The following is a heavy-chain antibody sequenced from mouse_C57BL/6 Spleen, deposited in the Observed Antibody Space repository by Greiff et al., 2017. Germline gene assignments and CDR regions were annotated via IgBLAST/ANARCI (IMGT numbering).Heavy chain of an antibody. J-gene: IGHJ1*03. CDR3: ARDYGSSYEGWYFEV. Sequence: QVQLQQPGAELVKPGASVKLSCKASGYTFTSYWMHWVKQRPGQGLEWIGMIHPNSGSTNYNEKFKSKATLTVDKSSSTAYMQLSSLTSEDSAVYYCARDYGSSYEGWYFEVWGTGTTVTVSS. D-gene: IGHD1-1*01. V-gene: IGHV1-64*01. CDR2: IHPNSGST. CDR1: GYTFTSYW.